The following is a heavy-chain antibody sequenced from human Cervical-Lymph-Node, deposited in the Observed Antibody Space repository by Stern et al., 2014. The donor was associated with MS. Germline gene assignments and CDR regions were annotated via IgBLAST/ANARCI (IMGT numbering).Heavy chain of an antibody. D-gene: IGHD6-19*01. CDR3: AKDRFSSGWRGIDH. CDR1: GFMFSAFA. V-gene: IGHV3-30*18. Sequence: VQLVEFGGGVVQPGRSLRLSCEASGFMFSAFALHWVRQAPGKGLEWVALISYDGTAKSYASSVKGRFTISRDNSKNTLYLQMKSLGPGDTAVYYCAKDRFSSGWRGIDHWGQGTLVTVSS. CDR2: ISYDGTAK. J-gene: IGHJ4*02.